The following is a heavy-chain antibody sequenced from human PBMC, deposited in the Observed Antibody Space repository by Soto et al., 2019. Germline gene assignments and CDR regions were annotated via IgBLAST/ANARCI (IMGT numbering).Heavy chain of an antibody. CDR3: ARENGHCTDACNRGAFDI. V-gene: IGHV3-21*01. J-gene: IGHJ3*02. CDR2: IANGDNHI. D-gene: IGHD2-2*01. CDR1: GFTFSEYS. Sequence: EVQVVESGGGLVKPGGSLRLSCAASGFTFSEYSFLWVRQAPGKGLEWLSFIANGDNHIFYSDSVKVRFTISRDNAKNSVYLQLNSLRADDSAVYYCARENGHCTDACNRGAFDIWGQGTMVTVSS.